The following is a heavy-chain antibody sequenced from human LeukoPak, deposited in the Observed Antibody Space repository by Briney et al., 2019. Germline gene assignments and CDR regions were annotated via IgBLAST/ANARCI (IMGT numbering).Heavy chain of an antibody. D-gene: IGHD2-21*01. CDR3: AKVLQLSDWYPSDH. CDR1: GFTFSSYA. Sequence: GGSLRLSCAASGFTFSSYAMTWVRQAPGKGLEWVSGISDSGGSTYYADSVKGRFTISRDNSKNTLYLQMNSLRAEDTAVYYRAKVLQLSDWYPSDHWGQGMLVTVSS. V-gene: IGHV3-23*01. CDR2: ISDSGGST. J-gene: IGHJ5*02.